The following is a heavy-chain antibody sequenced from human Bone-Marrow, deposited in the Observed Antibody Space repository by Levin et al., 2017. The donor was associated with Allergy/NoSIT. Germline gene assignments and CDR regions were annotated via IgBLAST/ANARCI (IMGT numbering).Heavy chain of an antibody. CDR1: GDSFTSST. D-gene: IGHD3-22*01. CDR3: ARERGDFYDTSTFHSNFDY. CDR2: VIPLLGVP. J-gene: IGHJ4*02. V-gene: IGHV1-69*04. Sequence: KISCKASGDSFTSSTLSWVRQAPGQGLEWVGRVIPLLGVPDYAQKFQGRVTISAVTSTSTVYMELNNLRSEDTAVYFCARERGDFYDTSTFHSNFDYWGQGTLVTVSS.